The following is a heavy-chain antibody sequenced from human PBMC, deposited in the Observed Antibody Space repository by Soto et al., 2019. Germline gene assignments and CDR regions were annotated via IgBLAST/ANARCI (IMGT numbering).Heavy chain of an antibody. Sequence: ASVKVSCKASGYTFTSYAMNWVRQAPGQGLEWMGWINTNTGNPTYAQGFTGRFVFSLDTSVSTAYLQICSLKAEDTAVYYCARGRVGHSSSWYDRVYWVMDVWGKGTTVTVSS. D-gene: IGHD6-13*01. V-gene: IGHV7-4-1*01. CDR3: ARGRVGHSSSWYDRVYWVMDV. CDR1: GYTFTSYA. J-gene: IGHJ6*03. CDR2: INTNTGNP.